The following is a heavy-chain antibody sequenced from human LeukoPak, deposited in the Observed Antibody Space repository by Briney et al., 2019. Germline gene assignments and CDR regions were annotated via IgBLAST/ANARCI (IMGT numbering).Heavy chain of an antibody. CDR2: IYSGGST. Sequence: PGGSLRLSCAASGFTVSSNYMSWVRQAPRKGLEWVSVIYSGGSTYYTDSVKGRFTISRDNSKNTLYLQMKSLRAADTAVYYCARGVAAAGFDYWGQGTLVTVSS. V-gene: IGHV3-53*01. CDR3: ARGVAAAGFDY. J-gene: IGHJ4*02. D-gene: IGHD6-13*01. CDR1: GFTVSSNY.